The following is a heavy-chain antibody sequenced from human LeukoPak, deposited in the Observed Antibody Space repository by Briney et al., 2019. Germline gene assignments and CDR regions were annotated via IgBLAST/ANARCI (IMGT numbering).Heavy chain of an antibody. D-gene: IGHD3-22*01. CDR1: GFTFSSYG. Sequence: GGSLRLSCAASGFTFSSYGMHWVRQAPGMGLEWVAVISYDGSNKYYADSVKGRFTISRDNSKNTLYLQMNSLRAEDTAVYYCAKDSDYYDSSGYPYYFDYWGQGTLVTVSS. J-gene: IGHJ4*02. V-gene: IGHV3-30*18. CDR3: AKDSDYYDSSGYPYYFDY. CDR2: ISYDGSNK.